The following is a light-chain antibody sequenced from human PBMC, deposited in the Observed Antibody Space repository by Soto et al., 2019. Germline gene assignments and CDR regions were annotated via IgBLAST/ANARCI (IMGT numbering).Light chain of an antibody. CDR1: SSDVGGYNF. V-gene: IGLV2-11*01. J-gene: IGLJ2*01. Sequence: QSVLTQPRSVSGSPGQSVTISCTGTSSDVGGYNFVSWYQQHPGKAPKLMIYDVSKRPSGVRDRFSGSKSGNTASLTISGLQAEDEADYYCCSYAGSYTWVFGGGSKLTVL. CDR2: DVS. CDR3: CSYAGSYTWV.